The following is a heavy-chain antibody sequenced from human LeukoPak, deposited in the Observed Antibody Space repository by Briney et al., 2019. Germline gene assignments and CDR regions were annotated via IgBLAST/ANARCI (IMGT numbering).Heavy chain of an antibody. V-gene: IGHV1-24*01. CDR2: FDPEDGET. CDR1: GYTLTELS. D-gene: IGHD3-10*01. Sequence: ASVKVSCKVSGYTLTELSMHWVRQAPGKGLEWMGGFDPEDGETIYAQKFQGRVTMTEDTSTDTAYMELSSLRSEDTAVYYCATGPNIETGSDFDYWGQGTLVTVSS. J-gene: IGHJ4*02. CDR3: ATGPNIETGSDFDY.